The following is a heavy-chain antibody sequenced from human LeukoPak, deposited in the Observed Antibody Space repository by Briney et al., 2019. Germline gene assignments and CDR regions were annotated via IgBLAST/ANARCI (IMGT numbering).Heavy chain of an antibody. V-gene: IGHV3-30-3*01. J-gene: IGHJ4*02. CDR3: AGGFSSSWYAPFDY. D-gene: IGHD6-13*01. Sequence: GGSLRLSCAASGFTFSSYAMHWVRQAPGKGLEWVAVISYDGSNKYYADSVKGRFTISRDNSKNTLYLQMNSLRAEDTAVYYCAGGFSSSWYAPFDYWGQGTLVTVSS. CDR2: ISYDGSNK. CDR1: GFTFSSYA.